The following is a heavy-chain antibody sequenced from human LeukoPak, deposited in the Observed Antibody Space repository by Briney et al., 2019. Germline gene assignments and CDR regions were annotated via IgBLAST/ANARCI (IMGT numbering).Heavy chain of an antibody. J-gene: IGHJ4*02. V-gene: IGHV1-69*06. CDR1: GGTFSTIA. Sequence: GASVKVSCKASGGTFSTIAINWVRQAPGQGLEWMGGIIPIFGTANYALKFQGRVTITADKSTSTAYMDLNSLRSEDTAVYYCARSLGYYDSSDYPNFDSWGQGTLVTVSS. CDR2: IIPIFGTA. CDR3: ARSLGYYDSSDYPNFDS. D-gene: IGHD3-22*01.